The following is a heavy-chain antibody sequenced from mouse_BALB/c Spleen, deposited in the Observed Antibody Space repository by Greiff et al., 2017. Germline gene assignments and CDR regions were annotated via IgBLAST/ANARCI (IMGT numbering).Heavy chain of an antibody. J-gene: IGHJ1*01. CDR2: ISYSGST. CDR1: GYSITSDYA. D-gene: IGHD1-1*01. V-gene: IGHV3-2*02. Sequence: EVQLVESGPGLVKPSQSLSLTCTVTGYSITSDYAWNWIRQFPGNKLEWMGYISYSGSTSYNPSLKSRISITRDTSKNQFFLQLNSVTTEDTATYYCARGGNYYGGYFDVWGAGTTVTVSS. CDR3: ARGGNYYGGYFDV.